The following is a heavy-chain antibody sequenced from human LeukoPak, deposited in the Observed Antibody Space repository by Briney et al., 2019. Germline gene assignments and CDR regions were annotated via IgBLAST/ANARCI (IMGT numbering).Heavy chain of an antibody. CDR1: GFTFSSCA. CDR3: ARGIYYYYMDV. CDR2: ISYDGSNK. J-gene: IGHJ6*03. Sequence: GGSLRLSCAASGFTFSSCAMHWVRQAPGKGLEWVAVISYDGSNKYYADSVKGRFTISRDNSKNTLYLQMNSLRAEDTAVYYCARGIYYYYMDVWGKGTTVTVSS. V-gene: IGHV3-30*04.